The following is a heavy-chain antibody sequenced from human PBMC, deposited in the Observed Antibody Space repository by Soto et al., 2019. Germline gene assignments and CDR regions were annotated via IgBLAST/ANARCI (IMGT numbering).Heavy chain of an antibody. CDR2: IKSKTDGGTT. J-gene: IGHJ1*01. D-gene: IGHD4-17*01. Sequence: GGSLRLSCAASGFTFSNAWMSWVRQAPGKGLEWVGRIKSKTDGGTTDYAAPVKGRFTISRDDSKNTLYLQMNSLKTEDTAVYYCTTGNRHPLIHDDYGDYVGYPAGWEYFQHWGQGTLVTVSS. V-gene: IGHV3-15*01. CDR3: TTGNRHPLIHDDYGDYVGYPAGWEYFQH. CDR1: GFTFSNAW.